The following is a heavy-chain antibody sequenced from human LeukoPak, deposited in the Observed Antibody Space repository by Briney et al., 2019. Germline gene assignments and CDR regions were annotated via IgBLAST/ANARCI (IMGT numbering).Heavy chain of an antibody. CDR2: ISWNSGSI. CDR3: AKEDRRGRHFDY. J-gene: IGHJ4*02. D-gene: IGHD3-16*01. CDR1: GFSFDDYA. Sequence: GGSLRLSCAASGFSFDDYAMHWVRQAPGKGLEWVSGISWNSGSIGYADSVKGRFTISRDNAKNSLYLQMNSLRAEDTALYYCAKEDRRGRHFDYWGQGTLVTVSS. V-gene: IGHV3-9*01.